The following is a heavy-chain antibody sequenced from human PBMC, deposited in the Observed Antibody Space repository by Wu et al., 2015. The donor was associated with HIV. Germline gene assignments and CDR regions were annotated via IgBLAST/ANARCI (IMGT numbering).Heavy chain of an antibody. Sequence: QLVQSGAEVKKPGSSVKVSCKASGGTFSYSAIAWVRQAPGQGLEWMGRIIPIFGKTNYAQKFQGRVTITADESSTTAYMELSSLRSEDTAVYYCARGQPGYYGSGSFSSAYYYGMDVWGQGTTVTVSS. CDR2: IIPIFGKT. J-gene: IGHJ6*02. V-gene: IGHV1-69*13. CDR3: ARGQPGYYGSGSFSSAYYYGMDV. CDR1: GGTFSYSA. D-gene: IGHD3-10*01.